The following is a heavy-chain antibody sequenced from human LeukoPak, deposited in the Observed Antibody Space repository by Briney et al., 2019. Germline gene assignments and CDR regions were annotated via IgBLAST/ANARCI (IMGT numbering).Heavy chain of an antibody. Sequence: KPSETLSLTCTVSGDSISSTSYYWDWIRQPPGKGLEWIGSIYNSGTTYYNPSLKSRVTISVDTSKNQFSLKLSSVTAADTAVYYCARTPYSSSSSWFDPWGQGTLVTVSS. D-gene: IGHD6-13*01. J-gene: IGHJ5*02. CDR1: GDSISSTSYY. CDR2: IYNSGTT. V-gene: IGHV4-39*07. CDR3: ARTPYSSSSSWFDP.